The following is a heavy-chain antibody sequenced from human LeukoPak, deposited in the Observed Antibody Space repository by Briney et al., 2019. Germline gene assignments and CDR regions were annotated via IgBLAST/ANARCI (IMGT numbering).Heavy chain of an antibody. J-gene: IGHJ4*02. Sequence: GGSLRLSCAASGFTFSSYWMSWVRQAPGKGLEWVANIKQDGSEKYYVDSVKGRFTISRDNAKNSLYLQMNSLRAEDTAVYYCARDAPIAVAGIGDYRGQGTLVTVSS. CDR1: GFTFSSYW. D-gene: IGHD6-19*01. CDR3: ARDAPIAVAGIGDY. CDR2: IKQDGSEK. V-gene: IGHV3-7*01.